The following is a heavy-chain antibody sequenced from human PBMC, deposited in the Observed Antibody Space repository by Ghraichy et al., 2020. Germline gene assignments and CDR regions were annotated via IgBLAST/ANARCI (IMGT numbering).Heavy chain of an antibody. D-gene: IGHD2-2*01. CDR1: GFTFSSYW. J-gene: IGHJ3*02. CDR3: ARDSILVAFDI. Sequence: GGSLRLSCAASGFTFSSYWMSWVRQAPGKGLEWVANIKQDGSEKYYVDSVNGRFTISRDNAKNSLYLQMNSLRAEDTAVYYCARDSILVAFDIWGQGTMVTVSS. CDR2: IKQDGSEK. V-gene: IGHV3-7*03.